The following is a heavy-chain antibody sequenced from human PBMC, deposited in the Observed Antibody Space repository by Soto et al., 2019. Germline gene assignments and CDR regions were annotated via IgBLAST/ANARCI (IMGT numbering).Heavy chain of an antibody. D-gene: IGHD6-13*01. Sequence: GGSLRLSCAASGFTFSSYDMHWVRQATGKGLEWVSAIGTAGDTYYPGSVKGRFTISRENAKNSLYLQMNSLRAEDTAVYYCARDPIDSSSWQYGMDVWGQGTTVTVSS. CDR3: ARDPIDSSSWQYGMDV. CDR1: GFTFSSYD. CDR2: IGTAGDT. J-gene: IGHJ6*02. V-gene: IGHV3-13*01.